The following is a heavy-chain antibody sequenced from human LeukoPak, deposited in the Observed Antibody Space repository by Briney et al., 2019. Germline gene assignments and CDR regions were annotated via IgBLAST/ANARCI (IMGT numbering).Heavy chain of an antibody. Sequence: ASVRVSCKASGYTFVGYFMYWVRQVPGQGLECMGWINPTSSVTIYAQHFQGRVTMTSDTSISTTYMELSRLTSDDTAVYYCARGPKSFYYYGMDVWGQGTTVTVSS. CDR3: ARGPKSFYYYGMDV. J-gene: IGHJ6*02. CDR2: INPTSSVT. CDR1: GYTFVGYF. V-gene: IGHV1-2*02.